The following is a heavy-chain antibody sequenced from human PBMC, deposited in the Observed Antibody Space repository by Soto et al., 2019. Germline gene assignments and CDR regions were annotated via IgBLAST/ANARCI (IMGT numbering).Heavy chain of an antibody. CDR1: GFTLSSYA. CDR2: ISYDGSNK. J-gene: IGHJ4*02. Sequence: SLWLSCAACGFTLSSYAMDWVLQAPGKGLEWVAVISYDGSNKYYADSVKGRFTISRDNAKNSLYLQMNSLRDEDTAVYYCARVPQYYDSSGYGYWGQGTLVTV. CDR3: ARVPQYYDSSGYGY. D-gene: IGHD3-22*01. V-gene: IGHV3-30-3*01.